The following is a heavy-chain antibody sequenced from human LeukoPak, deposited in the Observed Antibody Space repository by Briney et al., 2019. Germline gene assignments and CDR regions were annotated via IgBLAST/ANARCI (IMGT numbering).Heavy chain of an antibody. CDR3: ARGGYDILTGYPTQVYFQH. CDR1: GGTFSSYA. J-gene: IGHJ1*01. Sequence: GASVKVSCKASGGTFSSYAISWVRQAPGQGLEWMGAIIPIFGTANYAQKFQGRVTITADESTSTAYMELSSLRSEDTAVYYCARGGYDILTGYPTQVYFQHWGQGTLVTVSS. D-gene: IGHD3-9*01. V-gene: IGHV1-69*13. CDR2: IIPIFGTA.